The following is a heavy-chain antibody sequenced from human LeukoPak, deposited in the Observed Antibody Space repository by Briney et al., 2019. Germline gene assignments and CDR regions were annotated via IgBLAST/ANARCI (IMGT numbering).Heavy chain of an antibody. D-gene: IGHD6-13*01. Sequence: PSETLSLTCTVSGYSISSGYYWGWIRQPPGKGLEWIGSIYHSGSTYYNPSLKSRVTISVDTSKNQFSLKLSSVTAADTAVYYCARGIAAAGRSGFDYWGQGTLVTVSS. CDR2: IYHSGST. V-gene: IGHV4-38-2*02. CDR1: GYSISSGYY. CDR3: ARGIAAAGRSGFDY. J-gene: IGHJ4*02.